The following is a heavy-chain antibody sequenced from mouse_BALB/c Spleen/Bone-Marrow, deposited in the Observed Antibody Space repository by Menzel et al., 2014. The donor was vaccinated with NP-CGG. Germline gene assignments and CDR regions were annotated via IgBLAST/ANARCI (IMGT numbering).Heavy chain of an antibody. CDR1: GYSFTGYF. CDR2: INPYNGDT. CDR3: GGQDGYYGGFAY. D-gene: IGHD2-3*01. Sequence: DVKLVESGPELVKPGASVKISCKASGYSFTGYFMNWVKQSHGKSLEWIGRINPYNGDTFYNQKFKGKATLTVDKSSSTAHMELLSLTSEDSAVYYCGGQDGYYGGFAYGGQGTLVTVSA. V-gene: IGHV1-37*01. J-gene: IGHJ3*01.